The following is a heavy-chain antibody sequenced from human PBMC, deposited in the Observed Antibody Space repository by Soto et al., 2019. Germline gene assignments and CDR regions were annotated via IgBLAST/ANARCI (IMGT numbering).Heavy chain of an antibody. D-gene: IGHD5-12*01. CDR1: GFTFSSYS. CDR3: ATNPCGMVAINWFDP. V-gene: IGHV3-21*01. J-gene: IGHJ5*02. CDR2: ISSSSSYI. Sequence: GGSLRLSCAASGFTFSSYSMNWVRQAPGKGLEWVSSISSSSSYIYYADSVKGRFTISRDNAKNSLYLQMNSLRAEDTAVYYCATNPCGMVAINWFDPWGQGTLVTVSS.